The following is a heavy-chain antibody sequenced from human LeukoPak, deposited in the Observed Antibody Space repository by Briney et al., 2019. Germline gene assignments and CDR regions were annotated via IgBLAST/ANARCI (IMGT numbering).Heavy chain of an antibody. CDR3: ASGDILTGTLDY. V-gene: IGHV3-48*03. Sequence: PGGSLRLSCAASGFTFSSYEMNWVRQAPGKELEWVSYISSSGSTIYYADSVKGRFTISRDNAKNSLYLQMNSLRAEDTAVYYCASGDILTGTLDYWGQGTLVTVSS. CDR2: ISSSGSTI. J-gene: IGHJ4*02. CDR1: GFTFSSYE. D-gene: IGHD3-9*01.